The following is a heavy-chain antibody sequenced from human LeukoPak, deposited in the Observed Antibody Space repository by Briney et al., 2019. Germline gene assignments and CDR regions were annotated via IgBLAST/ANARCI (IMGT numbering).Heavy chain of an antibody. Sequence: SVKVSCTASGGTFSSYTINWVRQAPGQGLEWMGGIIPVFGTANYVQKFQGRVTITADESTSTAYMELSSLRSEDTAVYYCATALSGSYWGYYFDYWGQGTLVTVSS. CDR3: ATALSGSYWGYYFDY. CDR2: IIPVFGTA. J-gene: IGHJ4*02. CDR1: GGTFSSYT. V-gene: IGHV1-69*13. D-gene: IGHD1-26*01.